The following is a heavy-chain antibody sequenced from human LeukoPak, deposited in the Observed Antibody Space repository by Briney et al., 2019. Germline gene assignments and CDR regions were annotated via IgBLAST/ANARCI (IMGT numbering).Heavy chain of an antibody. CDR1: GFTFSSYW. V-gene: IGHV3-7*01. J-gene: IGHJ4*02. D-gene: IGHD1-26*01. Sequence: GGSLRLSCAASGFTFSSYWMSWVRQAPGKGLEWVANIKQDGSEKYYVDSVKGRFTISRDNAKNSLYLQMNSLRAEDTAVYYCAREGALGATTGFDYWGQGTLVTVSS. CDR3: AREGALGATTGFDY. CDR2: IKQDGSEK.